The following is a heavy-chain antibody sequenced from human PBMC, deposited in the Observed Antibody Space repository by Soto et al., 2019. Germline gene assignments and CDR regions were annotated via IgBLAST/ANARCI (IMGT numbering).Heavy chain of an antibody. CDR3: AREAGRITMSVRGSYGMDV. V-gene: IGHV4-30-4*01. CDR2: IYYSGST. CDR1: GGSISSGDYY. D-gene: IGHD3-10*02. Sequence: SETLSLTCTVSGGSISSGDYYWSWIRQPPGKGLEWIGYIYYSGSTYYNPSLKSRVTISVDTSKNQFSLKLSSVTAADTAVYYCAREAGRITMSVRGSYGMDVWDEGTTVTVXS. J-gene: IGHJ6*04.